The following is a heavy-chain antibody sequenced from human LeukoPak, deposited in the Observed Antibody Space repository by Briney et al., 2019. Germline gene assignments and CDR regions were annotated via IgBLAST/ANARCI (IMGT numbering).Heavy chain of an antibody. D-gene: IGHD1-14*01. CDR2: VHPNTGNT. CDR3: ARGPRNDP. V-gene: IGHV1-8*01. J-gene: IGHJ5*02. Sequence: GASVKVSCKTSGYPFTTYEINWVRQAAGQGLEWMGWVHPNTGNTAYAQRFQGGVTMTRDTSISTAYMELSSPTSNDTAVYFCARGPRNDPWGQGTLVTVSS. CDR1: GYPFTTYE.